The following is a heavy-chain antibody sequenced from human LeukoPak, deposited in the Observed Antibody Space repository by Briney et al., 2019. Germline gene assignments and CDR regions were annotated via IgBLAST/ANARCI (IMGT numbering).Heavy chain of an antibody. J-gene: IGHJ5*02. D-gene: IGHD2-2*01. Sequence: GGSLRLSCGASGFTFSCFVMSLVRQAPRIGPGLVSSFGSSCDITYYADSQKRRFTISRDNSKTARLQPMTSQRAEDAPVYYCAKNQYIVVVPATIAWIDPWGQGTLVTVSS. V-gene: IGHV3-23*01. CDR2: FGSSCDIT. CDR1: GFTFSCFV. CDR3: AKNQYIVVVPATIAWIDP.